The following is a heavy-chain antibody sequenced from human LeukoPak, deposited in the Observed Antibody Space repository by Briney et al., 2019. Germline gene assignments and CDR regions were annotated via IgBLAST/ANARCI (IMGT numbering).Heavy chain of an antibody. V-gene: IGHV3-30*12. Sequence: PGGSLRLSCATSGFTFSTSDMHWVRQAPGKGLEWVAVISYDGSNKYYADSVKGRFTISRDNSKNTLYLQMNSLRAEDTAVYYCAKDSVYGGRDYWGQGTLVTVSS. D-gene: IGHD4-23*01. J-gene: IGHJ4*02. CDR3: AKDSVYGGRDY. CDR2: ISYDGSNK. CDR1: GFTFSTSD.